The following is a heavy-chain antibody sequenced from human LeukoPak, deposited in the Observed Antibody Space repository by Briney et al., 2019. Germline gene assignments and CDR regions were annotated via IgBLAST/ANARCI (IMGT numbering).Heavy chain of an antibody. CDR2: ISWNSGSI. Sequence: PGRSLRLSCAASGFTFDDYAMHWVRQAPGKGLEWVSGISWNSGSIGYADSVKGRFTISRDNAKNSLYLQMNSLRAEDTALYYCAKDSTGYSSSFDYWGQGTLVTVSS. CDR3: AKDSTGYSSSFDY. CDR1: GFTFDDYA. D-gene: IGHD6-13*01. V-gene: IGHV3-9*01. J-gene: IGHJ4*02.